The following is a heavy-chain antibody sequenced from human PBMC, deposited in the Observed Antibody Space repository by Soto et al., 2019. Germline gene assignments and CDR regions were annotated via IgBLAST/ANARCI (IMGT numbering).Heavy chain of an antibody. CDR3: ARGVAGYYAMDV. CDR1: GFTFSSYW. CDR2: INSDGSTT. D-gene: IGHD2-15*01. J-gene: IGHJ6*02. Sequence: EVQLVESEGGLVQPGGSLRLSCAASGFTFSSYWIHWVRQAPGKGLVWVSRINSDGSTTNYADSAKGRFTISRDNAKNTLYLQVDSLRAEDTAVYYCARGVAGYYAMDVWGQGTTVTVSS. V-gene: IGHV3-74*01.